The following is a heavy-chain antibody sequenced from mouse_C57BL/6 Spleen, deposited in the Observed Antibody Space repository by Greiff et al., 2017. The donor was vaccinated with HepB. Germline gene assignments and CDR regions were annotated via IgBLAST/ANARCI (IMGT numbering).Heavy chain of an antibody. Sequence: DVRLVESGGGLVKPGGSLKLSCAASGFTFSSYAMSWVRQTPEKRLEWVATISDGGSYTYYPDNVKGRFTISRDNAKNNLYLQMSHLKSEDTAMYYCASDSTLYGSSYVEAMDYWGQGTSVTVSS. V-gene: IGHV5-4*03. CDR3: ASDSTLYGSSYVEAMDY. CDR2: ISDGGSYT. D-gene: IGHD1-1*01. J-gene: IGHJ4*01. CDR1: GFTFSSYA.